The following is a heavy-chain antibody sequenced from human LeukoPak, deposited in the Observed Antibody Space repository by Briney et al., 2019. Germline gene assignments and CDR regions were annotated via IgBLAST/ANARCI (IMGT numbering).Heavy chain of an antibody. CDR1: GFTFRSYE. CDR3: AREGEDDIFHAFDI. D-gene: IGHD3-9*01. Sequence: GGSLRLSCAASGFTFRSYEMNWVRQAPGKGLEWVSVVYSGGTTYYADSVKGRFTISRDFSKNIVFLQMNSLRVDDTAVYYCAREGEDDIFHAFDIWGQGTMVTVSS. CDR2: VYSGGTT. J-gene: IGHJ3*02. V-gene: IGHV3-53*01.